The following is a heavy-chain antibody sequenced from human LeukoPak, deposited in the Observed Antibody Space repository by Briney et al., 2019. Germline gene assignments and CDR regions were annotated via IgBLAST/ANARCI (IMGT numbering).Heavy chain of an antibody. CDR1: GGTFSSYA. J-gene: IGHJ6*03. Sequence: GASVKVSCKASGGTFSSYAISWVRQAPGQGLEWMGGIIPIFGTANYAQKLQGRVTITTDESTSTAYMELSSLRSEDTAVYYCARDDSSGYYMDVWGKGTTVTVSS. CDR3: ARDDSSGYYMDV. CDR2: IIPIFGTA. D-gene: IGHD3-22*01. V-gene: IGHV1-69*05.